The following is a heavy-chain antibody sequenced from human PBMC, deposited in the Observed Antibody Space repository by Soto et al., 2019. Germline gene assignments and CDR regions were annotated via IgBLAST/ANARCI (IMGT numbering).Heavy chain of an antibody. J-gene: IGHJ4*02. D-gene: IGHD3-3*01. V-gene: IGHV4-4*02. CDR2: IYHSGST. CDR1: GDSITSNNW. CDR3: AARVWSGHGR. Sequence: QVQLQESGPGLVKPSGTLSLTCGVSGDSITSNNWWSWVRQPPGKGLEWIGEIYHSGSTNYNPSLKSRVTISVEKTKHQFTLKLTSVTAADTGVYFCAARVWSGHGRWGQGTLVTVSS.